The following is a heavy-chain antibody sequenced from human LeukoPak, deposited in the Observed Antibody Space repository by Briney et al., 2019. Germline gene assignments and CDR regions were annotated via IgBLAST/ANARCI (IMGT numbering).Heavy chain of an antibody. Sequence: ASVKVSCKASGYTFTSYYMHWVRQAPGQGLEWMGIINPSGGSTSYAQKFQGRVTMTRDTSTSTVYMELGSLRSEDTAVYYCARHGLRGIAAAHFDYWGQGALVTVSS. J-gene: IGHJ4*02. D-gene: IGHD6-13*01. CDR3: ARHGLRGIAAAHFDY. CDR1: GYTFTSYY. V-gene: IGHV1-46*01. CDR2: INPSGGST.